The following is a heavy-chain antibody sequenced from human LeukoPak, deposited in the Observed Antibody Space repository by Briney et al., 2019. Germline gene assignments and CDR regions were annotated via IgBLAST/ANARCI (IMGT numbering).Heavy chain of an antibody. D-gene: IGHD3-10*01. V-gene: IGHV1-69*05. Sequence: SVKVSCKASGGTFSSYAISWVRQAPGQGLEWMGGIIPIFGTANYAQKFQGRVTITTDESTSTAYMELSSLRSEDTAVYYCAREITMVRGARDGFDYWGQGTLVTVSS. CDR3: AREITMVRGARDGFDY. CDR1: GGTFSSYA. J-gene: IGHJ4*02. CDR2: IIPIFGTA.